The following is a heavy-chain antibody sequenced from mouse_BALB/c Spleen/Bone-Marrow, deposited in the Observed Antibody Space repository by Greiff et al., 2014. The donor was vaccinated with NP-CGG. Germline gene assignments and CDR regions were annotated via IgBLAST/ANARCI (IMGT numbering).Heavy chain of an antibody. Sequence: VQLQQSGAELVKPGASVKLSCTASGLNIKDTYMHWVKQRPEQGLEWIGRIDPANGNTKYDPKFQGKATITADTSSNTAYLQLSSLTPEDTAVYYCAIYYYGSSGFAYWGQGTLVTVSA. CDR3: AIYYYGSSGFAY. CDR2: IDPANGNT. CDR1: GLNIKDTY. J-gene: IGHJ3*01. V-gene: IGHV14-3*02. D-gene: IGHD1-1*01.